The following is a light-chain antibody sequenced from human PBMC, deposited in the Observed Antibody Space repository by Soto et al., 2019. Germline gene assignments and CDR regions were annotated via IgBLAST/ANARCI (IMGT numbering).Light chain of an antibody. J-gene: IGKJ2*01. CDR3: QHYGTALYT. CDR1: QSIKNW. V-gene: IGKV1-5*01. CDR2: GAS. Sequence: DIQMTQSPSTLSASVGDRVTITCRASQSIKNWLAWYQQKPGEAPKLLIYGASSRATGIPDRFSGSGSGTDFTLTISRLEPEDFEVYYCQHYGTALYTFGQGTKVDIK.